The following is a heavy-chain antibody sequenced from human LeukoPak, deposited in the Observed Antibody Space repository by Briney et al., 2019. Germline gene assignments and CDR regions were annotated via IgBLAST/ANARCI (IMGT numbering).Heavy chain of an antibody. CDR3: ARRVATSRSFDY. V-gene: IGHV4-31*03. Sequence: SQTLSLTCTVSGGSISSGGYYWSWIRQHPGKGLEWIGYIYYSGSTYYNPSLKSRVTISVDTSKNQFSLKLSSVTAADTAVYYCARRVATSRSFDYWGQGALVTASS. D-gene: IGHD2-2*01. CDR2: IYYSGST. CDR1: GGSISSGGYY. J-gene: IGHJ4*02.